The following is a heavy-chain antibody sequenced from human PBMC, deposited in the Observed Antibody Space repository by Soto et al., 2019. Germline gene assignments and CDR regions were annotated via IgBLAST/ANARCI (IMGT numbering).Heavy chain of an antibody. CDR1: GYSFTSYW. CDR3: ARRGFFRILSPPNPYYFDY. Sequence: RGESLKISCKGSGYSFTSYWIGWVRQMPGKGLEWMGIIYPGDSDTRYSPSFQGQVTISADKSISTAYLQWSSLKASDTAMYYCARRGFFRILSPPNPYYFDYWGQGPLVTLSS. V-gene: IGHV5-51*01. J-gene: IGHJ4*02. D-gene: IGHD2-15*01. CDR2: IYPGDSDT.